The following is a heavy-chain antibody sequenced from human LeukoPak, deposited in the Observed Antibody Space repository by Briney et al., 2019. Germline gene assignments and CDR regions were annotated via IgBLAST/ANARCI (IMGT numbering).Heavy chain of an antibody. Sequence: GGSLRLSCAASGFTFRDHYMSWIRQAPGKGLEWVSNISSGGSTVYYADSVKGRFTNSRDNAKNSLSLQMNSLRAEDTAVYYCARKRMDSDAFDIWGQGTMVTVSS. D-gene: IGHD3/OR15-3a*01. CDR1: GFTFRDHY. CDR3: ARKRMDSDAFDI. CDR2: ISSGGSTV. J-gene: IGHJ3*02. V-gene: IGHV3-11*01.